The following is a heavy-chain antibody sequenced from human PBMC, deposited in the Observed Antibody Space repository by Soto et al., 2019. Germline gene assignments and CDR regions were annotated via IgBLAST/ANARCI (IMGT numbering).Heavy chain of an antibody. V-gene: IGHV3-53*01. J-gene: IGHJ3*01. CDR1: GLTISGKKY. CDR2: LYDVDGS. Sequence: DVQLVESGGGLIQPGESLRLSCAAFGLTISGKKYVAWVRQAPGKVLEWVSALYDVDGSFYADSVTGRFTTSSDSSKNTVYLQMNDLRPDDTAVYYCATWHEREHAFDVWGQGTTVTISS. CDR3: ATWHEREHAFDV. D-gene: IGHD1-1*01.